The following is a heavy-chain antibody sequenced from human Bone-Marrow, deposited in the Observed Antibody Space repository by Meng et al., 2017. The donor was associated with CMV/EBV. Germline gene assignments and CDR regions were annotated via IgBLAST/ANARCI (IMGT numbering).Heavy chain of an antibody. D-gene: IGHD3-9*01. CDR2: ISWNSGSI. V-gene: IGHV3-9*01. J-gene: IGHJ3*02. CDR1: GFTFGDYA. CDR3: AKAYYDILTGLGEDAFDI. Sequence: GGSLRLSCAASGFTFGDYAMHWVRQAPGKGLEWVSGISWNSGSIGYADSVKGRFTISRDNGKNSLYLQMNSLRAEQTALYYCAKAYYDILTGLGEDAFDIWGQGPMVTVSS.